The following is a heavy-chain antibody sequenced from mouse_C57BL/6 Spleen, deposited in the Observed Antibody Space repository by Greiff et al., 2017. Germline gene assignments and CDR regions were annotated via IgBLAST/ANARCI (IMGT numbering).Heavy chain of an antibody. V-gene: IGHV1-22*01. CDR1: GYTFTDYN. Sequence: EVQLQQSGPELVKPGASVKMSCKASGYTFTDYNMHWVKQSPGKSLEWIGYIDPNNGGTSYNQKFKGKATLTVNKSSSTAYMELRSLTSQDSAVYDCSLITTGVATRYFDDWGKGTTVTVSS. J-gene: IGHJ1*03. D-gene: IGHD1-1*01. CDR3: SLITTGVATRYFDD. CDR2: IDPNNGGT.